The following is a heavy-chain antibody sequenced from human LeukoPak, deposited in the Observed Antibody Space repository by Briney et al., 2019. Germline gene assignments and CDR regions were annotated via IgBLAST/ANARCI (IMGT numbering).Heavy chain of an antibody. Sequence: PGGSLRLSCAASGFTFSSYAMSWVRQAPGKGLEWVSAISGSGGSTYYADSVKGRFTISRDNSKNTLYLQMNSLRAEDTAVYYCAEDPEFWPSAFDIWGQGTMVTVSS. CDR1: GFTFSSYA. D-gene: IGHD3-10*01. V-gene: IGHV3-23*01. J-gene: IGHJ3*02. CDR3: AEDPEFWPSAFDI. CDR2: ISGSGGST.